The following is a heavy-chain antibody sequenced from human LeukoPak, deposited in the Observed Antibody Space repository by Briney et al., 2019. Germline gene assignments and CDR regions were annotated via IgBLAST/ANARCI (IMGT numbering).Heavy chain of an antibody. CDR2: IYSGGRT. V-gene: IGHV3-53*05. Sequence: GGSLRLSCAASGFTVNNNYMNWVRQAPGKGLEWISVIYSGGRTYYADSVEGRFTISRDNSKNTVFLQMNSLRVDDTAVYYCAREADFWSGQFDYWGQGTLVTVSS. J-gene: IGHJ4*02. CDR1: GFTVNNNY. CDR3: AREADFWSGQFDY. D-gene: IGHD3-3*01.